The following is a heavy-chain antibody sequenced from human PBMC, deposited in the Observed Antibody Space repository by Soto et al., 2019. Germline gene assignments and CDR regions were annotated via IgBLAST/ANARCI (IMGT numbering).Heavy chain of an antibody. Sequence: GGSLRLSCAASGFTFSSYGMHWVRQAPGKGLEWVAVIWYDGSNKYYADSVKGRFTISRDNSKNTLYLQMNSLRAEDTPVCYCARDGTYNDIFTGYPTLDYYYMDVWGKGTTVTVSS. CDR2: IWYDGSNK. D-gene: IGHD3-9*01. V-gene: IGHV3-33*01. J-gene: IGHJ6*03. CDR3: ARDGTYNDIFTGYPTLDYYYMDV. CDR1: GFTFSSYG.